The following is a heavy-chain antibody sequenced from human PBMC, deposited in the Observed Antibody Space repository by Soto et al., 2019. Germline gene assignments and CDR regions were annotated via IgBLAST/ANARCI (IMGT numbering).Heavy chain of an antibody. V-gene: IGHV1-69*13. CDR2: IIPIFGTA. D-gene: IGHD5-18*01. Sequence: ASVKVSCKASGGTFSSYAISWVRQAPGQGLEWMGGIIPIFGTANYAQKFQGRVTITADESTSTAYMELSSLRSEDTAVYYCATAAGIQLWLHAFDIWGQWTMVTVXS. CDR1: GGTFSSYA. J-gene: IGHJ3*02. CDR3: ATAAGIQLWLHAFDI.